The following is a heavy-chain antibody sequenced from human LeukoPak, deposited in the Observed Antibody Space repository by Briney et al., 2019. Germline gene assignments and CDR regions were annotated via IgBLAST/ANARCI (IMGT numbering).Heavy chain of an antibody. V-gene: IGHV4-34*01. CDR3: ASSLVRADMVTGIDY. CDR1: GGSFSGYY. D-gene: IGHD5-18*01. CDR2: INHSGST. J-gene: IGHJ4*02. Sequence: SETLSLTCAVYGGSFSGYYWIWIRQPPGKGLEWIGEINHSGSTTYTPSLKSRVTISLDTSKNQFSLKLSSVTAADTAVYYCASSLVRADMVTGIDYWGQRTLVTVSS.